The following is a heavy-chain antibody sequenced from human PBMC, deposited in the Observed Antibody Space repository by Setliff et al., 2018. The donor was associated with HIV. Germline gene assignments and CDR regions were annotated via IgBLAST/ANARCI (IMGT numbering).Heavy chain of an antibody. Sequence: AGGSLRLSCAPSGFTFGSYAMSWVRQAPGKGLEWVSVISGSGDSTFYADSLKGRFTISRDNSKNTLYLQMNSLRAEDTAVYYCAKTLPTLYPPHDYYFAMDVWGQGTTVTVSS. CDR3: AKTLPTLYPPHDYYFAMDV. CDR2: ISGSGDST. D-gene: IGHD2-15*01. J-gene: IGHJ6*02. CDR1: GFTFGSYA. V-gene: IGHV3-23*01.